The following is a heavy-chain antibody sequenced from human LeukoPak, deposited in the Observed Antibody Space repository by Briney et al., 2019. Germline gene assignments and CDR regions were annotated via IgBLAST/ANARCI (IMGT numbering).Heavy chain of an antibody. CDR3: AIYYGGNSGAFDI. D-gene: IGHD4-23*01. V-gene: IGHV1-2*02. J-gene: IGHJ3*02. CDR2: INPDRGGT. CDR1: GYTFTDYS. Sequence: ASVKVSCKASGYTFTDYSIHWMRRAPGQGLEWMGWINPDRGGTNYAQTFQGRVTMTRDTSFSTAYMDLSRLTSDDTAVYYCAIYYGGNSGAFDIWGQGTLVTVSS.